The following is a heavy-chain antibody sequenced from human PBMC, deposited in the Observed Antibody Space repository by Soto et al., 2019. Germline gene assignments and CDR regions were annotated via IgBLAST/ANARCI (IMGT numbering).Heavy chain of an antibody. V-gene: IGHV4-30-4*01. CDR1: GGSISSGNDY. J-gene: IGHJ4*02. D-gene: IGHD3-22*01. CDR3: ARYGDYYDSVGYYTPQSYYFDY. CDR2: IYTSGRT. Sequence: QVQLQESGPGLVKPSQTLSLTCTVSGGSISSGNDYWSWIRQPPGQGLEWIGYIYTSGRTYYNPSLKNRVTISVDSSKIQFSLKLSSVTAADPALYHCARYGDYYDSVGYYTPQSYYFDYWGQGTLVTVS.